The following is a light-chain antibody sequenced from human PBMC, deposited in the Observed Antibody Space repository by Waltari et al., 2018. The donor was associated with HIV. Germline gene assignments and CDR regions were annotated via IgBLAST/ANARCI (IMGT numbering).Light chain of an antibody. CDR1: RDISTW. CDR3: QQTNSFPLS. CDR2: GAS. V-gene: IGKV1-12*01. J-gene: IGKJ3*01. Sequence: DIQMTQSPSFVSASVGDRVTISCRASRDISTWLAWYQQKPGEAPKLLIYGASSLQSGIPSRFSGSGSGTDFTLTISSLRPEDFAVYYCQQTNSFPLSFGPGTKVNV.